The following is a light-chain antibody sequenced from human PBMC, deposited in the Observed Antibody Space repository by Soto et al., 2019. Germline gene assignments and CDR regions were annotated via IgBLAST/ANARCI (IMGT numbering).Light chain of an antibody. J-gene: IGLJ1*01. CDR2: AVT. CDR3: CSYSISTAYL. V-gene: IGLV2-14*01. CDR1: SSDVGGYNY. Sequence: QSALTQPASLSGSPGQSITISCTGTSSDVGGYNYVSWYQQHPGKAPKLMTYAVTDRPSGGSSRFSGSKSGNTASLTISGLQAEDAADHFCCSYSISTAYLFGPGTKVTVL.